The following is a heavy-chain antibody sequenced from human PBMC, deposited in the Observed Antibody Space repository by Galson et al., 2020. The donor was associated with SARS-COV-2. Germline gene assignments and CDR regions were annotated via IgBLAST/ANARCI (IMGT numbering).Heavy chain of an antibody. J-gene: IGHJ6*02. D-gene: IGHD6-6*01. CDR2: IWYDGSNK. V-gene: IGHV3-33*01. CDR3: ARGTGQLVQYYYYGMDV. Sequence: GESLKISCAASGFTFSSYGMHWVRQAPGKGLEWVAVIWYDGSNKYYADSVKGRFTISRDNSKNTLYLQMNSLRAEDTAVYYCARGTGQLVQYYYYGMDVWGQGTTVTVSS. CDR1: GFTFSSYG.